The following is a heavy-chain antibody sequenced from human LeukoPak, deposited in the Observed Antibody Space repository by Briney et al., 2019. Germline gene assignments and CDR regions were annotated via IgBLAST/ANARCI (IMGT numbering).Heavy chain of an antibody. J-gene: IGHJ6*03. D-gene: IGHD1-1*01. CDR2: IRSKANSYAT. CDR3: TTPGNDAFFRYYYMDV. V-gene: IGHV3-73*01. Sequence: PGGSLKLSCAASGFTFSGSAMHWVRQASGKGLEWVGRIRSKANSYATAYAASVKGRFTISRDDSKNTAYLQMNSLKTEDTAVYYCTTPGNDAFFRYYYMDVWGKGTTVTVSS. CDR1: GFTFSGSA.